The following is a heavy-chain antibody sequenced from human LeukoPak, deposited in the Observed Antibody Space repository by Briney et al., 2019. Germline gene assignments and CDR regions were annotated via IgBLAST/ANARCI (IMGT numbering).Heavy chain of an antibody. V-gene: IGHV3-30*02. D-gene: IGHD5-24*01. CDR3: AKDRRRDGYNLGAY. Sequence: PGGSLRLSCAASGFTFSSYGMHWVRQAPGKGLEWVAFIRYDGSNKYYADSVKGRFTISRDNSKNTLYLQMNSLRAEDTAVYYCAKDRRRDGYNLGAYWGQGTLVTVSS. CDR1: GFTFSSYG. CDR2: IRYDGSNK. J-gene: IGHJ4*02.